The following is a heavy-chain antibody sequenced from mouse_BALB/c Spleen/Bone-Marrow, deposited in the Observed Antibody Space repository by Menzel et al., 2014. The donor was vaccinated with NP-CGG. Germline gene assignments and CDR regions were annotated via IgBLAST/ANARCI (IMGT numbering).Heavy chain of an antibody. D-gene: IGHD3-3*01. J-gene: IGHJ4*01. CDR2: FHPFNDDT. Sequence: QVQLQQSGAEVVKPGASVKMSCKALGYTFTTYPIEWMKQNHGKSLEWIGNFHPFNDDTKYNEKFKDKAELTVEKSSSTVYLEVSRLTSDDSAIYYCARKGPRNAMDYWGQGTSVTASS. CDR3: ARKGPRNAMDY. CDR1: GYTFTTYP. V-gene: IGHV1-47*01.